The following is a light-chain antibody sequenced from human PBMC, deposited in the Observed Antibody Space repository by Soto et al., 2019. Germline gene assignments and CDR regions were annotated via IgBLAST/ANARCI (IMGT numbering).Light chain of an antibody. Sequence: QSALTQPSSVSGSAGESITISCTGTSSDIGSNNYVSWFQQRPGKAPTLIIYEVSNRPSGVSNHFSGSKSGNTASLTISGLLPEDEAEYYCSSYTTTTRLFGGGTKLTV. CDR2: EVS. CDR3: SSYTTTTRL. V-gene: IGLV2-14*01. J-gene: IGLJ3*02. CDR1: SSDIGSNNY.